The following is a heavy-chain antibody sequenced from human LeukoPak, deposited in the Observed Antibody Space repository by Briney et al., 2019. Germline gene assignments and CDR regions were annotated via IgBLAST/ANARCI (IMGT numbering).Heavy chain of an antibody. CDR2: INTNTGNP. CDR3: ARGNSGSYWGSAGY. V-gene: IGHV7-4-1*02. D-gene: IGHD1-26*01. J-gene: IGHJ4*02. CDR1: GYTFTSYA. Sequence: ASVKVSCKASGYTFTSYAMNWVRQAPGQGLEWMGWINTNTGNPTYAQGFTGRFVFSLDTSVSTAYLQISSLKAEDTAAYYCARGNSGSYWGSAGYWGQGTLVTVSS.